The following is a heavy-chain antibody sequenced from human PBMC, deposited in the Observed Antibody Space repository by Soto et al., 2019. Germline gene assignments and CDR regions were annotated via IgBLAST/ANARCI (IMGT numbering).Heavy chain of an antibody. V-gene: IGHV4-34*01. D-gene: IGHD3-16*01. Sequence: PSETLSLTCAVYGGSFSDYSWTWIRQPPGKGLEWIGEINHSGSTYYNPSLKSRVTISVDTSKNQFSLKLTSVTAADTAVYYCARAWGGNVFDFWGQGTLVTVSS. J-gene: IGHJ4*02. CDR1: GGSFSDYS. CDR3: ARAWGGNVFDF. CDR2: INHSGST.